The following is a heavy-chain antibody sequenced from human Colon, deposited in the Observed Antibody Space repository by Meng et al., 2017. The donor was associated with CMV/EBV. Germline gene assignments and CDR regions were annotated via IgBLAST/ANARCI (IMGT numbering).Heavy chain of an antibody. Sequence: QGRLVGAWGGWVQSGESLRLVWGASGIPFSSSGMHWVRQAPGKGLEWVALIRHDGSNEYYAESVRGRFTISRDNSKNTVYLQMNSLRSEDTAVYYCARDKGVRTFDTWGQGILVTVSS. CDR2: IRHDGSNE. CDR3: ARDKGVRTFDT. CDR1: GIPFSSSG. V-gene: IGHV3-30*02. J-gene: IGHJ4*02. D-gene: IGHD2-21*01.